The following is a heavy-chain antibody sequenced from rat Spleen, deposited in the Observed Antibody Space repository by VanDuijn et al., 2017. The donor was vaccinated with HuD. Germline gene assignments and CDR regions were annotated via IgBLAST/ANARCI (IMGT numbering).Heavy chain of an antibody. V-gene: IGHV2-45*01. J-gene: IGHJ4*01. CDR3: ARAPGNGYVMDA. D-gene: IGHD5-1*01. CDR2: MWSGGST. Sequence: QVQLMESGPGLVQPSETLSLTCTVSGFSLTSYSVHWVRQPPGKGLEWMGVMWSGGSTEYNSALESRLSISRDTSKNHIFLKMNSLQSEDTATYHCARAPGNGYVMDAWGQGASVTVSS. CDR1: GFSLTSYS.